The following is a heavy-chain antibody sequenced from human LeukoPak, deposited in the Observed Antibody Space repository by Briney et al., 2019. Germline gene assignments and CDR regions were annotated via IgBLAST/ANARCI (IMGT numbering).Heavy chain of an antibody. CDR1: GDSVSSNSVT. J-gene: IGHJ5*02. D-gene: IGHD2-2*01. CDR2: IYYRSTWYN. V-gene: IGHV6-1*01. Sequence: SQTLSLTCAISGDSVSSNSVTWNWIRQSPSRGLEWLGRIYYRSTWYNDYAVSVRGRITVNPDTSKNQFSLHLNSVTPEDTAVYYCARRLTQYDCFDPWGQGILVTASS. CDR3: ARRLTQYDCFDP.